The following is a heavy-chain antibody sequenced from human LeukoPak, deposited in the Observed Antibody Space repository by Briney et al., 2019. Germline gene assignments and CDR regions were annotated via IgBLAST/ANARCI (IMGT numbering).Heavy chain of an antibody. V-gene: IGHV3-53*01. CDR2: IYSGGST. D-gene: IGHD3-22*01. J-gene: IGHJ3*01. CDR1: GFTVSSNY. Sequence: GGSLRLSCAASGFTVSSNYMSWVRQAPGKGLECVSVIYSGGSTYYADSVKGRFTISRDNSKNTLYLQMNSLRAEDTAVYYCARDLDYYDSSGYYTVWGQGTMVTVSS. CDR3: ARDLDYYDSSGYYTV.